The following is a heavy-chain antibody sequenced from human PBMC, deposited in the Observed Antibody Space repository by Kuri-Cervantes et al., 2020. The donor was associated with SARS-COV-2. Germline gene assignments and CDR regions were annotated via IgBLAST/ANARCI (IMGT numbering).Heavy chain of an antibody. CDR1: GFSFSTNV. V-gene: IGHV3-23*01. D-gene: IGHD5-24*01. Sequence: GGSLRLSCAASGFSFSTNVMAWVRQAPGKGLEWVSTMSGSGASTHYADSVKGRFTISRDNSKNMLYLQMYSLGAEDTAVYYCAKTSGYNYYFAYWGQGSLVTVSS. CDR3: AKTSGYNYYFAY. CDR2: MSGSGAST. J-gene: IGHJ4*02.